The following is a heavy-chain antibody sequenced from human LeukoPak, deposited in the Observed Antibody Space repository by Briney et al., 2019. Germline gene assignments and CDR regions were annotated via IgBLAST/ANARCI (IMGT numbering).Heavy chain of an antibody. Sequence: SETLSLTCTVSGGSISSYYWSWIRQPPGKGLEWIGYIYYSGSTNYNPSLKSRVTISVDTSKNQFSLKLSSVTAADTAVYYCAKLAVAGRPTGPFDYWGQGTLVTVSS. CDR1: GGSISSYY. CDR3: AKLAVAGRPTGPFDY. D-gene: IGHD6-19*01. CDR2: IYYSGST. V-gene: IGHV4-59*12. J-gene: IGHJ4*02.